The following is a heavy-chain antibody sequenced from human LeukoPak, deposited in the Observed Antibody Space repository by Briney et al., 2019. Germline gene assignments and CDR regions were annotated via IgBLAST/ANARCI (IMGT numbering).Heavy chain of an antibody. CDR3: ARSVPSLDYLFDS. V-gene: IGHV4-59*05. J-gene: IGHJ4*02. CDR2: IYYSGST. D-gene: IGHD4-11*01. Sequence: SETLSLTCTVSGGSISSYYWSWIRQPPGKGLEWIGSIYYSGSTYYNPSLKSRVTISVDTSKNQFSLKLSSVTAADTAVYYCARSVPSLDYLFDSWGQGTLVTVSS. CDR1: GGSISSYY.